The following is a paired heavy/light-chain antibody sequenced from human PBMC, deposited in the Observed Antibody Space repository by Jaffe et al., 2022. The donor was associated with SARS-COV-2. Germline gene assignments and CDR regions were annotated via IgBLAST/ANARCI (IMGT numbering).Heavy chain of an antibody. Sequence: EVQLVESGGGLVKPGGSLRLSCAASGLMFSRYSMNWVRQAPGKGLEWVSSITSTGNNIYYADSVKGRFTISRDNAKNLLYLQMNSLRADDTAVYYCSSGGLMVEFDYWGQGTLVTVSS. CDR2: ITSTGNNI. D-gene: IGHD3-10*01. CDR1: GLMFSRYS. J-gene: IGHJ4*02. V-gene: IGHV3-21*01. CDR3: SSGGLMVEFDY.
Light chain of an antibody. Sequence: DIQLTQSPSTLSASVGDRVTITCRASQSLSGWLAWFQQKPGKAPRLLIYKASNLESGVPSRFSGSGSGTEFTLTISSLQPDDFATYYCQQYNSYSPWTFGQGTKVEIK. CDR1: QSLSGW. J-gene: IGKJ1*01. CDR2: KAS. CDR3: QQYNSYSPWT. V-gene: IGKV1-5*03.